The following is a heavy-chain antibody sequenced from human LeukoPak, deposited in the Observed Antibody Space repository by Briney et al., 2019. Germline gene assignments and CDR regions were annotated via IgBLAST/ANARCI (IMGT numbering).Heavy chain of an antibody. CDR2: ISSSSSYI. D-gene: IGHD1-26*01. Sequence: GGSLRLSCEASGFTFSSYAMSWVRQAPGKGLEWVSSISSSSSYIYYADSVKGRSTIYRDNAKNSLYLQMNSLRAEDTAVYYCAREKGGSYFSSSRSSFDYWGQGTLVTVSS. CDR1: GFTFSSYA. CDR3: AREKGGSYFSSSRSSFDY. V-gene: IGHV3-21*01. J-gene: IGHJ4*02.